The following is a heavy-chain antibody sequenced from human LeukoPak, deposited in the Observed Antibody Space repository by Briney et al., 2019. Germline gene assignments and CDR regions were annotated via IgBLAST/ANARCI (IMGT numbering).Heavy chain of an antibody. CDR3: ARAPYYGSGSYYPKPYYYYMDV. V-gene: IGHV4-34*01. J-gene: IGHJ6*03. D-gene: IGHD3-10*01. Sequence: SETLSLTCAVYGGSFSGYYWSWIRQPPGKGLEWIGEINHSGSTNYNPSLKSRVTISVDTSKNQFSLKLSSVTAADTAVYYCARAPYYGSGSYYPKPYYYYMDVWGKGTTVTASS. CDR2: INHSGST. CDR1: GGSFSGYY.